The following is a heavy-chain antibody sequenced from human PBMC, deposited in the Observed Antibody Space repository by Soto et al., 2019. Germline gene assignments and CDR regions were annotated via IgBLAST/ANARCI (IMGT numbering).Heavy chain of an antibody. CDR1: VGTFTNYA. D-gene: IGHD3-16*02. CDR3: ARGGARYDYVWGSYRYTPPFDY. Sequence: SMKVSCKASVGTFTNYAISWVRQAPGQGLEWMGGIIPVYGTANYAQKFQGRVTIVADEYTSTSYMELSSLRSEDTAVYYCARGGARYDYVWGSYRYTPPFDYWGQGSQVTVSS. V-gene: IGHV1-69*13. CDR2: IIPVYGTA. J-gene: IGHJ4*02.